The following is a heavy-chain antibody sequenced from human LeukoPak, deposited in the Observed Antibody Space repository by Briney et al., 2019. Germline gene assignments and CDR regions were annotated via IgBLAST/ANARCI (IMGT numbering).Heavy chain of an antibody. V-gene: IGHV3-23*01. Sequence: GGSLRLSCAASGFIYNNYGLIWVRQAPGKGLEWVSAISNDGGGTTYADFVNGRFTISRDNSKNTLFLQMNSLRAEDTALYYCAKGSSGYFADLWGQGTLVTVSS. CDR1: GFIYNNYG. J-gene: IGHJ5*02. D-gene: IGHD3-22*01. CDR2: ISNDGGGT. CDR3: AKGSSGYFADL.